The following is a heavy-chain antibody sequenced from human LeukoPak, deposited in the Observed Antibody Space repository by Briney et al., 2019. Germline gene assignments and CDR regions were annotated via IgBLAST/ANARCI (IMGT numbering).Heavy chain of an antibody. CDR3: ASFNSGSPNHLNY. CDR1: GYTFTGYY. CDR2: INPNSGGT. D-gene: IGHD1-26*01. Sequence: GASVKVSCKASGYTFTGYYMHWVRQAPGQGLEWMGWINPNSGGTNYAQKFQGRVTMTRDTSISTAYMELSRLRSDDTAVYYCASFNSGSPNHLNYWGQGTLVTVSS. J-gene: IGHJ4*02. V-gene: IGHV1-2*02.